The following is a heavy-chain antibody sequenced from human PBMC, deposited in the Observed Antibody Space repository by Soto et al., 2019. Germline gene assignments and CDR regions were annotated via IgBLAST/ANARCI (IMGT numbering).Heavy chain of an antibody. CDR1: GDTFSGYP. CDR2: IIPVFGTT. J-gene: IGHJ4*02. V-gene: IGHV1-69*18. CDR3: ARDGGFGELKY. D-gene: IGHD3-10*01. Sequence: QVQLVQSGAELKKPGSSVKVSCKASGDTFSGYPINWVRQAPGEGLEWMGRIIPVFGTTNDAQRFEGRVTFTADESTNTAYMELRGLLSEDMAVYYCARDGGFGELKYWGPGTLVTVSS.